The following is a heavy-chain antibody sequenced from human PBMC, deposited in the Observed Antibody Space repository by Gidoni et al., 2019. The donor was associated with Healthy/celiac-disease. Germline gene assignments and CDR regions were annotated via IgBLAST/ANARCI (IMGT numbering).Heavy chain of an antibody. J-gene: IGHJ4*02. CDR1: GGSISSSSYY. CDR3: ASRLTYDSSGYYSYFDY. D-gene: IGHD3-22*01. CDR2: IYYSGST. Sequence: QLQLQESGPGLVKPSETLSLTCTVSGGSISSSSYYWGWIRQPPGKGLEWIGSIYYSGSTYYNQSLKSRVTISVDTSKNQFSLKLSSVTAADTAVYYCASRLTYDSSGYYSYFDYWGQGTLVTVSS. V-gene: IGHV4-39*01.